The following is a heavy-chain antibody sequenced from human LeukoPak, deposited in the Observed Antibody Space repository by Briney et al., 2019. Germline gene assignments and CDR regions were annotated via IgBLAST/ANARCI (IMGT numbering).Heavy chain of an antibody. V-gene: IGHV3-53*01. J-gene: IGHJ4*02. Sequence: GGSLRLSCVASGFTVSSNYMSWVRQAPGKGLEWVSDIFSGGSTFYADSVTGRFTISRDNSKNTVYLEMNSLRAEDTAVYYCARDLKTSGWYGDFDYWGQGTLVTVSS. CDR3: ARDLKTSGWYGDFDY. CDR2: IFSGGST. CDR1: GFTVSSNY. D-gene: IGHD6-19*01.